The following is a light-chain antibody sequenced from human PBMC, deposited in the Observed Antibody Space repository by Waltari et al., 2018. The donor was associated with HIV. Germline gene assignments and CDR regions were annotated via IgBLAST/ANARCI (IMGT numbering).Light chain of an antibody. CDR1: SSNIGSYT. CDR3: AAWDDSLNGWV. CDR2: SNN. Sequence: QSVLTQPPSASGTPGPRFTISCSGSSSNIGSYTVNWYQQLPGTAPKLLIYSNNQRPSGVPDPFSGSKSGTSASLAISGLQSEDEAYYYCAAWDDSLNGWVFGGGTKLTVL. V-gene: IGLV1-44*01. J-gene: IGLJ3*02.